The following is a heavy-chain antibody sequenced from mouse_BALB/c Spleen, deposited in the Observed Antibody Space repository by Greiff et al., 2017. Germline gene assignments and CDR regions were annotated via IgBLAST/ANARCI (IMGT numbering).Heavy chain of an antibody. Sequence: VMLVESGPGLVAPSQSLSITCTVSGFSLTSYGVHWVRQPPGKGLEWLGVIWAGGSTNYNSALMSRLSISKDNSKSQVFLKMNSLQTEYTAMYYCARGTRKWAMDYWGQGTSVTVSS. CDR3: ARGTRKWAMDY. CDR1: GFSLTSYG. V-gene: IGHV2-9*02. D-gene: IGHD3-3*01. J-gene: IGHJ4*01. CDR2: IWAGGST.